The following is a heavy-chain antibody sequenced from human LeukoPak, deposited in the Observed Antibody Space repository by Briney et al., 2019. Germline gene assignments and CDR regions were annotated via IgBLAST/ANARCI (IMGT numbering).Heavy chain of an antibody. J-gene: IGHJ6*03. Sequence: GASVKVSCKASGYTFTSYAMNWVRQAPGQGLEWMGWINTNTGNPTYAQGFTGRFVFSLDTSVSTAYLQISSLKAEDTAVYYCARVSTYSSSGPGLYYYYYYYMDVWGKGTTVTVSS. D-gene: IGHD6-6*01. CDR3: ARVSTYSSSGPGLYYYYYYYMDV. CDR2: INTNTGNP. CDR1: GYTFTSYA. V-gene: IGHV7-4-1*02.